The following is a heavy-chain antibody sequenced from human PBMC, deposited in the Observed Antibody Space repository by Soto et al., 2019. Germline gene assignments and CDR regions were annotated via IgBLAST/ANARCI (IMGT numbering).Heavy chain of an antibody. D-gene: IGHD3-22*01. CDR2: IYYSGST. Sequence: SETLSLTCTVSGGSISSGDYYWSWIRQPPGKGLEWIGYIYYSGSTYYNPSLKSRVTISVDTSKNQFSLKLSSVTAADTAVYHCARAGGSGYYYPDAFDIWGQGTMVTVSS. CDR1: GGSISSGDYY. V-gene: IGHV4-30-4*01. CDR3: ARAGGSGYYYPDAFDI. J-gene: IGHJ3*02.